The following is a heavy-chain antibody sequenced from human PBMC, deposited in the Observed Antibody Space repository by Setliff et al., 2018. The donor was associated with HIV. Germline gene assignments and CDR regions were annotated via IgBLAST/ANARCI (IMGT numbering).Heavy chain of an antibody. CDR2: IRYSATT. V-gene: IGHV4-61*08. D-gene: IGHD6-13*01. J-gene: IGHJ4*02. CDR1: GGSISSGGYS. CDR3: ARRSGAAVFYYFDY. Sequence: SETLSLTCAVSGGSISSGGYSWSWIRQPPGKGLGWIGTIRYSATTNYNPSLKNRVAISVDTSKNQFSLKLTSVTPADTAVYYCARRSGAAVFYYFDYWGQGTLVTVSS.